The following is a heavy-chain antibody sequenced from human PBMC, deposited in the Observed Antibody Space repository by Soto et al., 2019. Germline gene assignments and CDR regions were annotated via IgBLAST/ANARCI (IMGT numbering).Heavy chain of an antibody. CDR1: GGTFSSYT. CDR3: ARAMIVVVTQSTDYYYYGMDV. J-gene: IGHJ6*02. V-gene: IGHV1-69*02. Sequence: ASVKVSCKASGGTFSSYTISWVRQAPGQGLEWMGRIIPILGIANYAQKFQGRVTITADKSTSTAYMELSSLRSEDTAVYYCARAMIVVVTQSTDYYYYGMDVWGQGTTVTVSS. CDR2: IIPILGIA. D-gene: IGHD3-22*01.